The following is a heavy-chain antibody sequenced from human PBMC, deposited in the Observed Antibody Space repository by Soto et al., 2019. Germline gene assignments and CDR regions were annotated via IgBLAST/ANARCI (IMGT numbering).Heavy chain of an antibody. CDR1: GFTFSSYS. D-gene: IGHD5-18*01. Sequence: GGSLRLSCAASGFTFSSYSMNWVRQAPGKGLEWVSYISSSSSTTYYADSVKGRFTISRDNSKNTLYLQMNSLRAEDTAVYYCARCRYSYGYDFDSWGQGTLVTVSS. CDR3: ARCRYSYGYDFDS. J-gene: IGHJ4*02. CDR2: ISSSSSTT. V-gene: IGHV3-48*01.